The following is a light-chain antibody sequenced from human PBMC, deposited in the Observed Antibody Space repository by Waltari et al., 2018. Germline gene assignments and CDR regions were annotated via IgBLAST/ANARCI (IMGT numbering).Light chain of an antibody. CDR1: QSVLYSPNNKNS. Sequence: DIGMTQSPDSLAVSLGERATITCKTRQSVLYSPNNKNSLAWYQQKPGQPPKLLIYWASTRESGVPDRFSGSGSGTEFTLTISSLQAEDVAVYYCLQYYSSPPVYTFGPGTKLEIK. V-gene: IGKV4-1*01. J-gene: IGKJ2*01. CDR3: LQYYSSPPVYT. CDR2: WAS.